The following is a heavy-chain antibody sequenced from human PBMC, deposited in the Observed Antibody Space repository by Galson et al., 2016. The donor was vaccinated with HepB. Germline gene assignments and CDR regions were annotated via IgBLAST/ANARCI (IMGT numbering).Heavy chain of an antibody. V-gene: IGHV3-13*04. J-gene: IGHJ3*02. CDR1: GFTFSRYD. CDR2: IGSAGDT. CDR3: ARESTGRGVDAFDI. D-gene: IGHD5/OR15-5a*01. Sequence: SLRLSCAASGFTFSRYDMHWVRQVTGKGLQWVSAIGSAGDTYYSGSVKGRFTISRENAKNCLYLQMNSLRAGDTAVYYCARESTGRGVDAFDIWGQGTMVTVSS.